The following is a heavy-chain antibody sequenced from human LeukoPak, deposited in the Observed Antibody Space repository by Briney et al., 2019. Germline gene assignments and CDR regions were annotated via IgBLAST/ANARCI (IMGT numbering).Heavy chain of an antibody. CDR3: ARVPTIFGVVRGVIDY. CDR2: IYHSGST. J-gene: IGHJ4*02. Sequence: SETLSLTCAVSGGSISSSNWWSWVRQPPGKGLEWIGKIYHSGSTNYNPSLKSRVTISVDTSKNQFSLKLSSVTAADTAVYYCARVPTIFGVVRGVIDYWGQGTLVTVSS. D-gene: IGHD3-3*01. V-gene: IGHV4-4*02. CDR1: GGSISSSNW.